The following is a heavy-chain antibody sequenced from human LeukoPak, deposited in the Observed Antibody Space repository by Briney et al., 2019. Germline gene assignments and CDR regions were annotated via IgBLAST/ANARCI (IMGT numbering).Heavy chain of an antibody. D-gene: IGHD6-19*01. CDR1: GFTFSSYA. CDR2: ISGSGGST. CDR3: ARRDFVVAAKPFDY. J-gene: IGHJ4*02. Sequence: GGSLRLSCAASGFTFSSYAMSWVRQAPGKGLEWVSAISGSGGSTYYADSVKGRFTISRDNSKNTLYLQMNSLRGEDTAVYYCARRDFVVAAKPFDYWGQGTLVTVSS. V-gene: IGHV3-23*01.